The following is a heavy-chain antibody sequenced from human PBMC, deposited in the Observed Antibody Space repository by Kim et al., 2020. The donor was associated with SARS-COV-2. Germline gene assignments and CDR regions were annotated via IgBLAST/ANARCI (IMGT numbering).Heavy chain of an antibody. CDR2: IKQDGSEK. CDR3: ARDIVATIYATSHYFDY. V-gene: IGHV3-7*01. CDR1: GFTFSSYW. Sequence: GGSLRLSCAASGFTFSSYWMSWVRQAPGKGLEWVANIKQDGSEKYYVDSVKGRFTISRDNAKNSLYLQMNSLRAEDTAVYYCARDIVATIYATSHYFDYWGQGTLVTVSS. D-gene: IGHD5-12*01. J-gene: IGHJ4*02.